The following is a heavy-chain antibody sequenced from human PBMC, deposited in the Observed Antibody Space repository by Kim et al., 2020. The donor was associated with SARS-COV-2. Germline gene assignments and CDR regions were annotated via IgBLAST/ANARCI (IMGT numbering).Heavy chain of an antibody. Sequence: GSLRLSCAASGLTVSSNHMTWIRQAPGKGLEWVSVIFRGGSTYYAASVQGRFTISRDYSKNTLSLQMNSLRAEDTAIYYCARDPVGDGYSFFDYWCQGT. D-gene: IGHD4-4*01. J-gene: IGHJ4*02. CDR2: IFRGGST. CDR3: ARDPVGDGYSFFDY. V-gene: IGHV3-53*01. CDR1: GLTVSSNH.